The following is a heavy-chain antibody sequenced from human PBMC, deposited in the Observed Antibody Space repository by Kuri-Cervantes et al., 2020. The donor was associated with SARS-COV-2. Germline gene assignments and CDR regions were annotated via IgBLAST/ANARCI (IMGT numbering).Heavy chain of an antibody. CDR1: GGSISSYY. J-gene: IGHJ6*03. D-gene: IGHD6-19*01. CDR3: ARGGLAVAGGQDYYYYMDV. Sequence: GSLRLSCTVSGGSISSYYWSWIRQPPGKGLEWIGYSYYSGSTNYNPSLKSRVTISVDTSKNQFSLKLSSVTAADTAVYYCARGGLAVAGGQDYYYYMDVWGKGTTVTVSS. V-gene: IGHV4-59*01. CDR2: SYYSGST.